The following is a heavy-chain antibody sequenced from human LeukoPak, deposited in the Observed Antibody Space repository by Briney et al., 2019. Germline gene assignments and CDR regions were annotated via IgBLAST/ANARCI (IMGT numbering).Heavy chain of an antibody. CDR1: GGTFSSYA. V-gene: IGHV1-69*05. CDR3: ARDHLSWFDP. Sequence: SVKVSCKASGGTFSSYAISWVRQAPGQGLEWKGGIIPIFGTANYAQKFQGRVTITTDGSTSTAYMELSSLRSEDTAVYYCARDHLSWFDPWGQGTLVTVSS. CDR2: IIPIFGTA. J-gene: IGHJ5*02.